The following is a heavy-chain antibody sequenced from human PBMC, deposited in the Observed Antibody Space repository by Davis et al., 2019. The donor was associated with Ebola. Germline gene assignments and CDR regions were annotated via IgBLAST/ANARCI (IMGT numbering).Heavy chain of an antibody. Sequence: SGPTLVKPTQTLTLTCTVSGFSLSTSGVGVGWIRQPPGKGLEWIGYMYYSGSTNYNPSLKSRVTISVDTSTNQFSLRLNSVTAADTAVYYCASAQDIVLMVYTIGRYFQHWGQGTLVTVSS. CDR1: GFSLSTSGVG. CDR3: ASAQDIVLMVYTIGRYFQH. D-gene: IGHD2-8*01. CDR2: MYYSGST. J-gene: IGHJ1*01. V-gene: IGHV4-61*05.